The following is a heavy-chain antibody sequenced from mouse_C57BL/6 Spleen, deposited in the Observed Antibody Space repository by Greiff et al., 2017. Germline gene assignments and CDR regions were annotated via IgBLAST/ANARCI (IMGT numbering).Heavy chain of an antibody. J-gene: IGHJ4*01. CDR1: GFTFSDYG. CDR3: ARQNDYDGYAMDY. V-gene: IGHV5-17*01. Sequence: VQLKESGGGLVKPGGSLKLSCAASGFTFSDYGMHWVRQAPEKGLEWVAYISSGSSTIYYADTVKGRFTISRDNAKNTLFLQMTSLRSEDTAMYYCARQNDYDGYAMDYWGQGTSVTVSS. D-gene: IGHD2-4*01. CDR2: ISSGSSTI.